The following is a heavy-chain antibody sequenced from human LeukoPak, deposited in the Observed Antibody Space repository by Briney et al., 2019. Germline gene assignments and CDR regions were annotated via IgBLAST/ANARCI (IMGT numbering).Heavy chain of an antibody. CDR2: ISAYNGNT. CDR3: ARPTSEDSRPPGYYYMDV. V-gene: IGHV1-18*01. Sequence: GASVRVSCKASGYTFTSYGISWVRQAPGQGLEWMGWISAYNGNTNYAQKLQGRVTMTTDTSTSTAYMELRSLRSDDTAVYYCARPTSEDSRPPGYYYMDVWGKGTTVTVSS. D-gene: IGHD6-13*01. J-gene: IGHJ6*03. CDR1: GYTFTSYG.